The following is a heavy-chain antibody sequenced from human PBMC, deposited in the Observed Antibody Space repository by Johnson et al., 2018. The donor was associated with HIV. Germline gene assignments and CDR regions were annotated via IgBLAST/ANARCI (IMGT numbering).Heavy chain of an antibody. V-gene: IGHV3-30*04. CDR2: ISYDGSYK. CDR1: GFTFSSYA. CDR3: ARGQLWLLDDALDI. Sequence: QVQLVESGGGVVQPGRSLRLSCAASGFTFSSYAMHWVRQAPGKGLEWVAVISYDGSYKYYADSVKGRFTISRDNSKNTLYLQMNSLRAEDTAIYYCARGQLWLLDDALDIWGQGTMVTVSS. D-gene: IGHD5-18*01. J-gene: IGHJ3*02.